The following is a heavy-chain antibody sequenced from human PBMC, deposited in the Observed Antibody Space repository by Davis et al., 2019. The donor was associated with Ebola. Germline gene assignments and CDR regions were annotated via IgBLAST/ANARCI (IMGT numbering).Heavy chain of an antibody. CDR2: INTNTGNP. J-gene: IGHJ4*02. D-gene: IGHD3-22*01. Sequence: ASVKVSCKASGYTFTNYGITWVRQAPGQGLEWMGWINTNTGNPTYAQGFTGRFVFSLDTSVRTAYLQISSLKAEDTAVYYCARDRDSSGYSSSIDYWGQGTLVTVSS. CDR3: ARDRDSSGYSSSIDY. CDR1: GYTFTNYG. V-gene: IGHV7-4-1*02.